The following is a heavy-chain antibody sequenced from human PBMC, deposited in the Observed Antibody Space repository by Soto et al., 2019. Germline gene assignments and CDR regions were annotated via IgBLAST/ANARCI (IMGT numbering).Heavy chain of an antibody. CDR2: TYYRSNWRH. CDR3: AMGVDGTGFDF. D-gene: IGHD6-19*01. J-gene: IGHJ4*02. CDR1: GDSVSSNTAA. V-gene: IGHV6-1*01. Sequence: SQTLSLTCAISGDSVSSNTAAWNWIRSSPSRGLEWLGRTYYRSNWRHDYAVSVKSRITVNPDTSKNHFSLQLNSVTPDDTAVYFCAMGVDGTGFDFWGQGTLVSCSA.